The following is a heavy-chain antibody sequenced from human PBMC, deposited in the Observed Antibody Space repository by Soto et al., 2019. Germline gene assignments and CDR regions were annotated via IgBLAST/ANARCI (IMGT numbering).Heavy chain of an antibody. J-gene: IGHJ6*02. Sequence: GGSLRLSCAASGFTFDDYAMHWVRQAPGKGLEWVSGISWNSGSIGYADSVKGRFTISRDNAKNSLYLQMNSLRAEDTALYYCAKDRGSGSFTMRGGWHYYYGMDVWGQGTTVTVSS. CDR1: GFTFDDYA. D-gene: IGHD3-10*01. CDR3: AKDRGSGSFTMRGGWHYYYGMDV. V-gene: IGHV3-9*01. CDR2: ISWNSGSI.